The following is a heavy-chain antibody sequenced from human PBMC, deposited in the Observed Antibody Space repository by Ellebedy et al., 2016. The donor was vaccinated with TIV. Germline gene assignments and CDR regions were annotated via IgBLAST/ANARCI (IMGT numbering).Heavy chain of an antibody. Sequence: MPSETLSLTCTVSGGSISSGDYYWSWIRQPPGKGLEWIGYIYYSGSTYYNPSLKSRVTISVDTSKNQFSLKLSSVTAADTAVYYCARTHDYCDSTTPFDYWGQGTLVTVSS. D-gene: IGHD4-17*01. V-gene: IGHV4-30-4*01. CDR1: GGSISSGDYY. CDR2: IYYSGST. J-gene: IGHJ4*02. CDR3: ARTHDYCDSTTPFDY.